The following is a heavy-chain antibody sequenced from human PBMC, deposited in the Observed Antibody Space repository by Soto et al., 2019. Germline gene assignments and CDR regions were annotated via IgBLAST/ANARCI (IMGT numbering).Heavy chain of an antibody. Sequence: GASVEVCCEACGYTFTSYAMHWVRQANGQRLEWMGWINAGNGNTKYSQKFQGRVTITRDTSASTAYMELSSLRSEDTAVYYCARDTDNYDILTGYYRDNWSDPWGQGTLVTVSS. CDR1: GYTFTSYA. CDR2: INAGNGNT. D-gene: IGHD3-9*01. CDR3: ARDTDNYDILTGYYRDNWSDP. V-gene: IGHV1-3*01. J-gene: IGHJ5*02.